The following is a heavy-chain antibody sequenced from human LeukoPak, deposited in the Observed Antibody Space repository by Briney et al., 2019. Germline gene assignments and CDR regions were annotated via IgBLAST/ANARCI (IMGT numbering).Heavy chain of an antibody. J-gene: IGHJ3*02. V-gene: IGHV1-69*05. D-gene: IGHD3-22*01. CDR3: ASDSSGYYTKAFDI. Sequence: GASVKVSCKASGGTFSSYAISWVRQAPGQGLEWMGRIIPIFGTANYAQKFQGRVTITTDESTSTAYMELSSLRSEDTAAYYCASDSSGYYTKAFDIWGQGTMVTVSS. CDR1: GGTFSSYA. CDR2: IIPIFGTA.